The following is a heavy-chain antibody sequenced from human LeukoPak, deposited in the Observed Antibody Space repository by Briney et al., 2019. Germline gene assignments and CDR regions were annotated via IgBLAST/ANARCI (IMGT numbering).Heavy chain of an antibody. CDR1: GGSISSSSYY. Sequence: PSETLSLTCTVSGGSISSSSYYWGWIRQPPGKGLEWIGSINYSGSTYYNPSLKSRVTISVDTSKNQFSLKLSSVTAADTAVYYCARENYYGSGSYLDYWGQGTLVTVSS. V-gene: IGHV4-39*07. D-gene: IGHD3-10*01. CDR2: INYSGST. J-gene: IGHJ4*02. CDR3: ARENYYGSGSYLDY.